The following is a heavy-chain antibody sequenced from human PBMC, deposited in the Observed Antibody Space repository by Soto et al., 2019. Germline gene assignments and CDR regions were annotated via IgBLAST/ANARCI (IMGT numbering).Heavy chain of an antibody. CDR1: GFTFSSYW. CDR2: INSDGSST. D-gene: IGHD1-1*01. Sequence: GGSLRLSCAASGFTFSSYWMHWVRQAPGKGLVWVSRINSDGSSTSYADSVKGRFTISRDNAKNTLYLQMNSLRAEDTAVYYCASKTSLNWFDPWGQGTLVTVSS. V-gene: IGHV3-74*01. J-gene: IGHJ5*02. CDR3: ASKTSLNWFDP.